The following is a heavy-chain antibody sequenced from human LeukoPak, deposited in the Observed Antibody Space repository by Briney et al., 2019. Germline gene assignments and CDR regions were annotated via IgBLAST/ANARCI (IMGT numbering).Heavy chain of an antibody. CDR2: ISGSGGST. CDR3: AKGDCSSTSCFSDY. D-gene: IGHD2-2*01. V-gene: IGHV3-23*01. CDR1: GFTFSRYA. J-gene: IGHJ4*02. Sequence: GGSLRLSCAASGFTFSRYAMSWVRQAPGKGLEWVSAISGSGGSTYYADSVKGRFTISRDNSKNTLYLQMNSLRAEDTAVYYCAKGDCSSTSCFSDYWGQGTLVTVSS.